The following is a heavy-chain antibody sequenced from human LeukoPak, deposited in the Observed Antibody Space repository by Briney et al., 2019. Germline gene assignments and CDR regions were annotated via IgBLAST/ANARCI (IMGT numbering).Heavy chain of an antibody. CDR1: GFTFSSYE. V-gene: IGHV3-48*03. CDR2: ISSSGSTI. J-gene: IGHJ4*02. D-gene: IGHD1-1*01. CDR3: ARDVGTYDY. Sequence: GSLRLSSAASGFTFSSYEMNWVRQAPGKGLEWVSYISSSGSTIYYADSVKGRFTISRDNAKNSLYLQMNSLRAEDTAVYYCARDVGTYDYWGQGTLVTVSS.